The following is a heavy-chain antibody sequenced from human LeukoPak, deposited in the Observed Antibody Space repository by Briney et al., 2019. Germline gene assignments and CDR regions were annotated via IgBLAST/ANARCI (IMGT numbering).Heavy chain of an antibody. V-gene: IGHV3-9*03. D-gene: IGHD3-22*01. CDR1: GFTFDDYA. Sequence: PGGSLRLSCAASGFTFDDYAMHWVRQAPGKGLEWVSGISWNSGSIGYADSVKGRFTISRDNAKNSLYLQMNSLRAEDMALYYCARDSEYYEAIDYWGQGTLVTVSS. J-gene: IGHJ4*02. CDR3: ARDSEYYEAIDY. CDR2: ISWNSGSI.